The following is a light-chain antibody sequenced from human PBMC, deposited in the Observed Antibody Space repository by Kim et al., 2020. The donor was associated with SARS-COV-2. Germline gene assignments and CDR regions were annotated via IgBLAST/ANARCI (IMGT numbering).Light chain of an antibody. V-gene: IGKV1-16*01. CDR2: AAS. CDR3: QQYNTYPRIT. CDR1: QGILNY. Sequence: DIQMTQSPSSLSASVGDRITITCQASQGILNYLTWFQQKPGKAPKSLIYAASSLHSGVPSRFSGSGSGTVFTLTISSLQPEDFATYYCQQYNTYPRITFGQGTRLEIK. J-gene: IGKJ5*01.